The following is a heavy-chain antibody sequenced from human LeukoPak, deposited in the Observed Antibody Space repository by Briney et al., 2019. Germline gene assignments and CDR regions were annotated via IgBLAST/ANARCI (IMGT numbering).Heavy chain of an antibody. CDR2: INPNGGRT. J-gene: IGHJ6*03. Sequence: ASVKVSCKASGYTFTSYWMHWVRQAPGQGLERLGVINPNGGRTTYTQNFQGRVTMTRDTSTTTVYMELSRLRSEDTAVYYCARDFGINYGDYYYYYMDVWGKGTTVTVSS. CDR1: GYTFTSYW. CDR3: ARDFGINYGDYYYYYMDV. V-gene: IGHV1-46*01. D-gene: IGHD4-17*01.